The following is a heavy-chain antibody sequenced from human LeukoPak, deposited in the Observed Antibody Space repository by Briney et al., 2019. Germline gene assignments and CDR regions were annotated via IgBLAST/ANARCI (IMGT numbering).Heavy chain of an antibody. CDR3: ARHRGVAGYDY. V-gene: IGHV4-59*01. CDR2: MYYSGST. CDR1: GGSISGFY. J-gene: IGHJ4*02. D-gene: IGHD6-19*01. Sequence: PSETLSLTCTVSGGSISGFYWSWIRQPPGKGLEWIGYMYYSGSTNYNPSTNYNPSLKSRVTISVDTSKNQFSLKLSSVTAADTAVYYCARHRGVAGYDYWGQGTLVTVSS.